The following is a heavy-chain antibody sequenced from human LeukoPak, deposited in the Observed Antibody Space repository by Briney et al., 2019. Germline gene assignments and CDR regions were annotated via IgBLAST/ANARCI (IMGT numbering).Heavy chain of an antibody. J-gene: IGHJ4*02. CDR2: IYYSGST. D-gene: IGHD3-3*01. CDR1: GGSISSYY. V-gene: IGHV4-59*01. CDR3: AGANPPQSHDFWSGYYTFVLDY. Sequence: SETLSLTCTVSGGSISSYYWSWIRQPPGKGLEWIGYIYYSGSTNYNPSLKSRVTISVDTSKNQFSLKLSSVTAADTAVYYCAGANPPQSHDFWSGYYTFVLDYWGQGTLVTVSS.